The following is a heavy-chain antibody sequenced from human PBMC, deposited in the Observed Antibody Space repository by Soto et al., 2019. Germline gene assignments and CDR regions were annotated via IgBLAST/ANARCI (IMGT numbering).Heavy chain of an antibody. CDR3: ARDLIVLMVYAKNRDAFDI. V-gene: IGHV1-8*01. CDR2: MNPNSGNT. J-gene: IGHJ3*02. D-gene: IGHD2-8*01. CDR1: GYTFTSYD. Sequence: GASVKVSCKASGYTFTSYDINWVRQATGQGLEWMGWMNPNSGNTGYAQKFQGRVTMTRDTSTSTAYMELSSLRSDDTAVYYCARDLIVLMVYAKNRDAFDIWGQGTMVTVSS.